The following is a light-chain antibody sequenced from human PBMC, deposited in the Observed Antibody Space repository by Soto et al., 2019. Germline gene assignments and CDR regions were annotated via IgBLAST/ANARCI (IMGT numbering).Light chain of an antibody. V-gene: IGLV2-14*01. CDR2: EVS. Sequence: QSVLTQPASVSGSPGQSITISCTGTSSDVGGYNYVSWYQQYPGKAPKLIIYEVSNRPSGVSNRFSGSKSGNTASLTISGVQAEDEADYHCSSYTDNNTYVFGTGTKVTVL. CDR1: SSDVGGYNY. CDR3: SSYTDNNTYV. J-gene: IGLJ1*01.